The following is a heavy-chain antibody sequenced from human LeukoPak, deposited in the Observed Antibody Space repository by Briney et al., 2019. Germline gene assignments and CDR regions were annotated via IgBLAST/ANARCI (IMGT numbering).Heavy chain of an antibody. Sequence: ASVKVSCKASGGTFSRYAISWVRQAPGQGLEWMRSIIPILGIANYAQKFQGRVTITADKSTSTAYMELSSLRSEDTAVYYCARGGLLGSDRLGMDVCGQGTTVTVSS. CDR1: GGTFSRYA. CDR2: IIPILGIA. CDR3: ARGGLLGSDRLGMDV. J-gene: IGHJ6*02. V-gene: IGHV1-69*04. D-gene: IGHD3-10*01.